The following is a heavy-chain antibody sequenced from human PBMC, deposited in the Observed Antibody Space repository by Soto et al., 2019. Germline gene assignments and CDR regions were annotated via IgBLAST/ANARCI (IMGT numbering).Heavy chain of an antibody. V-gene: IGHV3-23*01. Sequence: EVQLLESGGGLVQPGGSLRLSCAASGFAFRSYAMSWVRQAPRMGLEWVSGIGGRGVATFYTDSVKGRFTISRDNSRSTLYLQINSLRADDTAIYYCARDPVEAGYGPFDAWGQGTLVIVSS. CDR1: GFAFRSYA. J-gene: IGHJ4*02. D-gene: IGHD1-26*01. CDR3: ARDPVEAGYGPFDA. CDR2: IGGRGVAT.